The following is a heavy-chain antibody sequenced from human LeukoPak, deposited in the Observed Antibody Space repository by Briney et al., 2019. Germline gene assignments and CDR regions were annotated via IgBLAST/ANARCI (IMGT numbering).Heavy chain of an antibody. CDR3: AIMHGYYDGSGYWVQ. CDR1: GFSISIAW. D-gene: IGHD3-22*01. V-gene: IGHV3-23*01. J-gene: IGHJ1*01. CDR2: ITPNADRT. Sequence: GGSLRLSCAASGFSISIAWMSWVRQAPGKGLEWVSFITPNADRTSYADSVEDRFTISRDNPRNTLYMQMNSLRDEDTAVYYCAIMHGYYDGSGYWVQWGQGTLVTVSS.